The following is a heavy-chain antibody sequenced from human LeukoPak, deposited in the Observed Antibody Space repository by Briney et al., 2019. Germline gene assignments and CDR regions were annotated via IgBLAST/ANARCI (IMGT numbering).Heavy chain of an antibody. CDR1: GFTFSDYY. CDR3: ASPLGYCSSTSYYTSDAFDI. Sequence: PGGSLRLSCAASGFTFSDYYMSWIRQAPGKGLEWVSYISSSGSTIYYADSVKGRFTISRDNAENSLYLQMNSLRAEDTAVYYCASPLGYCSSTSYYTSDAFDIWGQGTMVTVSS. V-gene: IGHV3-11*04. CDR2: ISSSGSTI. J-gene: IGHJ3*02. D-gene: IGHD2-2*02.